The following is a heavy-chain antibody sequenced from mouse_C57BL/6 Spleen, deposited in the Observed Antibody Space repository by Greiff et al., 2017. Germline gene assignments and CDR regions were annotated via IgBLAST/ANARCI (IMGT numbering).Heavy chain of an antibody. CDR2: ISYDGSN. V-gene: IGHV3-6*01. CDR1: GYSITSGYY. J-gene: IGHJ2*01. Sequence: DVQLQESGPGLVKPSPSLSLTCSVTGYSITSGYYWNWIRQFPGNKLEWMGYISYDGSNNYNPSLKNRISITRDTSKNQFFLKLNSVTTEDTATYYCAREGGLGRAFDYWGQGTTLTVSS. CDR3: AREGGLGRAFDY. D-gene: IGHD4-1*01.